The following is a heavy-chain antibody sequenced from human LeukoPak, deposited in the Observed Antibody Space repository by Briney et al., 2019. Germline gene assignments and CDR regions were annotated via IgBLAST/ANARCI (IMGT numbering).Heavy chain of an antibody. J-gene: IGHJ4*02. D-gene: IGHD3-10*01. CDR3: ASLRGLRD. CDR2: INQGGSEK. V-gene: IGHV3-7*05. CDR1: GFSSSTSW. Sequence: GGSLRLSCSASGFSSSTSWMSWARQAPGKGLEWVANINQGGSEKNYVDSVKGRFIISRDNAKNSLYLQMNSLKAEDTAVYYCASLRGLRDWGQGALVTVSS.